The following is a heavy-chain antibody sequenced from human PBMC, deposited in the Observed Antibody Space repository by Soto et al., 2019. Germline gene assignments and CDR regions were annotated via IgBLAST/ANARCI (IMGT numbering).Heavy chain of an antibody. CDR1: GDSVSSNSAA. CDR2: TYYRSKWYN. D-gene: IGHD6-6*01. CDR3: ARADRAALTAPYYYYGMDV. V-gene: IGHV6-1*01. J-gene: IGHJ6*02. Sequence: SQTLSLTCAISGDSVSSNSAAWNWIRQSLSRGLEWLGRTYYRSKWYNDYAVSVKSRITINPDTSKNQFSLQLNSVTPEDTAVYYCARADRAALTAPYYYYGMDVWGQGTTVTVSS.